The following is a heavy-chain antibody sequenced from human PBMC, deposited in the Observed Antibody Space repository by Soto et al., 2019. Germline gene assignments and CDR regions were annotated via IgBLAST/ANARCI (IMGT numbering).Heavy chain of an antibody. D-gene: IGHD3-3*01. CDR1: GFTFTSSA. Sequence: SVEVSCKASGFTFTSSAVQWVRQALGQRLEWIGWIVVGSGNTNYAQKFQERVTITRDMSTSTAYMELSSLRSEDTAVYYCAAGAYDFWSGYSRFDYWGQGTLVTVSS. J-gene: IGHJ4*02. CDR2: IVVGSGNT. V-gene: IGHV1-58*01. CDR3: AAGAYDFWSGYSRFDY.